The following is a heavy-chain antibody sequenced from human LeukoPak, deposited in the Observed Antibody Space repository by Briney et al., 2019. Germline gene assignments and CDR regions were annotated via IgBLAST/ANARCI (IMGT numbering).Heavy chain of an antibody. V-gene: IGHV1-69*04. Sequence: GASVKVSCKASGGTFSSYAISWVRQAPGQGLEWMGRIIPILGIANYAQKFQGRVTITADKSTSTAYMELSSLRSEDTAVYYCARGARQGGEQLAFYFDYWGQGTLVTVSS. CDR1: GGTFSSYA. J-gene: IGHJ4*02. CDR3: ARGARQGGEQLAFYFDY. CDR2: IIPILGIA. D-gene: IGHD6-13*01.